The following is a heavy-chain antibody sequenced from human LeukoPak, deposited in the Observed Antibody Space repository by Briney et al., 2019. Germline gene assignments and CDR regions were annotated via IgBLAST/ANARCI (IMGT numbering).Heavy chain of an antibody. CDR3: ARDPGGFRGAIVDF. CDR1: GYTFTSYG. D-gene: IGHD3-10*01. CDR2: ISAYNGNT. Sequence: ASVKVSCKASGYTFTSYGISWVRQAPGQGLEWMGWISAYNGNTNYAQKVQGRITMTTDRSASTAYMELRSLRSDDTAVYYCARDPGGFRGAIVDFWGQGTLVTVSS. V-gene: IGHV1-18*01. J-gene: IGHJ4*02.